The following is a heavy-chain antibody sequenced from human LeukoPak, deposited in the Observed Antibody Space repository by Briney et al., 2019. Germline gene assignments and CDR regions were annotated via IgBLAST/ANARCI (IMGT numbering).Heavy chain of an antibody. Sequence: SETLSLTCTVSGGSISSYYWSWIRQPPGKGLEWIGYIYYSGSTNYNPSLKGRVTISVDTSKNQFSLKLSSVTAADTAVYYCARAPRSNYLDYWGQGTLVTVSS. J-gene: IGHJ4*02. CDR1: GGSISSYY. CDR3: ARAPRSNYLDY. CDR2: IYYSGST. V-gene: IGHV4-59*01.